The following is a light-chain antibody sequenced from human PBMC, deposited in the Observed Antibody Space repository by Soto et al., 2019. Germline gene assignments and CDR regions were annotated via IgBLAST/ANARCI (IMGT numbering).Light chain of an antibody. CDR2: DND. CDR1: SSNIGHNY. J-gene: IGLJ2*01. Sequence: QPVLTQPPSVSAAPGQKVTISCSGSSSNIGHNYVCWYQHLPGTAPKLLIFDNDKRPSGIPDRFSGSKSGTSATLDITGLQAGDEADYYCGTWDSSLSVGLFGGGTKLTVL. CDR3: GTWDSSLSVGL. V-gene: IGLV1-51*01.